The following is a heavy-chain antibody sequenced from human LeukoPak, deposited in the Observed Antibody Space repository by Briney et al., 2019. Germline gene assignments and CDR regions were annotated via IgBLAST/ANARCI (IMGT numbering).Heavy chain of an antibody. J-gene: IGHJ6*03. Sequence: SETLSLTCTVSGGSISSYYWSWIRQPPGKGLEWIGYIYTSGSTNYNPSLKSRVTISVDTSKNQFSLKLSSVTAADTAVYYCARAHYDFWSGYPYYYYYYMDVWAKGPRSPSP. D-gene: IGHD3-3*01. V-gene: IGHV4-4*09. CDR3: ARAHYDFWSGYPYYYYYYMDV. CDR2: IYTSGST. CDR1: GGSISSYY.